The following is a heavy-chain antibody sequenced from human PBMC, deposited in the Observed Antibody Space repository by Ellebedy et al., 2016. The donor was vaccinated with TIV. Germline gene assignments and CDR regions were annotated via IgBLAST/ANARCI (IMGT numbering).Heavy chain of an antibody. CDR3: ARIYCSIGCTVLDRTDI. Sequence: AASVKVSCKAYGDIFSSYAINWVRQAPGQGLEWMGRIIPILDITNYAQKFQGRVTISADKSTSTAYMELSSLTSDDTAIYYCARIYCSIGCTVLDRTDIWGQGTMVTVSS. CDR1: GDIFSSYA. J-gene: IGHJ3*02. V-gene: IGHV1-69*04. CDR2: IIPILDIT. D-gene: IGHD2-2*01.